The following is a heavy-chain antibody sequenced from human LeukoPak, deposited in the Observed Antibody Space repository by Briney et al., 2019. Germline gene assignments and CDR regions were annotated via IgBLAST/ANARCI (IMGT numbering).Heavy chain of an antibody. J-gene: IGHJ4*02. Sequence: GGSLRLSCTASGFTFSSYAMSWVRQAPGKGLEWVSYISSSGSTIYYADSVKGRFTISRDNAKNSLYLQMNSQRAEDTAVYYCARRIAAAGTDYWGQGTLVTVSS. CDR1: GFTFSSYA. CDR3: ARRIAAAGTDY. CDR2: ISSSGSTI. V-gene: IGHV3-48*04. D-gene: IGHD6-13*01.